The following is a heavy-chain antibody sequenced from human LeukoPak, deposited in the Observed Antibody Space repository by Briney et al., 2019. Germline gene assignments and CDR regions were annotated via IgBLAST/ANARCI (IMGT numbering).Heavy chain of an antibody. CDR2: IYVTGT. CDR3: ARHIGGGIEDMDV. Sequence: PSETLSLTCTVSGGSIGTYYWSWFRQSPGKGLEWIGYIYVTGTRYNPYLQSRVTISVDRSRNQFFLKMSSVTAADTAVYYCARHIGGGIEDMDVWGKGTKVTVSS. J-gene: IGHJ6*03. V-gene: IGHV4-59*08. D-gene: IGHD3-16*02. CDR1: GGSIGTYY.